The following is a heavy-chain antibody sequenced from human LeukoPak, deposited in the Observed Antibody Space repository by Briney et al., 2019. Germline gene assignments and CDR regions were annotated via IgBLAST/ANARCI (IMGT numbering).Heavy chain of an antibody. Sequence: SETLSLTCTVSGGPIYSCYWSWIRQTAGKRLEWIGRLYPGVSTDYNPSLKSRVTMSVDTSRNQFALELNTVTAADTAVYYCARMKFYDSTGYSPGHYMDVWGKGTTVTVSS. CDR1: GGPIYSCY. D-gene: IGHD3-22*01. V-gene: IGHV4-4*07. J-gene: IGHJ6*03. CDR2: LYPGVST. CDR3: ARMKFYDSTGYSPGHYMDV.